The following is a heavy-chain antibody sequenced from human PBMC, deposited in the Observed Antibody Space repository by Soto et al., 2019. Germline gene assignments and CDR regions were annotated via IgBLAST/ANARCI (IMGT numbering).Heavy chain of an antibody. CDR2: ISYDGSNK. J-gene: IGHJ4*02. Sequence: QVQLVESGGGVVQPGRSLRLSCAASGFTFSSYAMHWVRQAPGKGLEWVAVISYDGSNKYYADSVKGRFTISRDNSKTTLYLQMNSLRAEDTAAYYCARRIPVEMAIDYWGQGTLVTVSS. D-gene: IGHD2-21*01. CDR3: ARRIPVEMAIDY. V-gene: IGHV3-30-3*01. CDR1: GFTFSSYA.